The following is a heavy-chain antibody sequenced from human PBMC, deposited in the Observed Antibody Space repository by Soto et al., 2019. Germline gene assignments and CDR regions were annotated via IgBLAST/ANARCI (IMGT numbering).Heavy chain of an antibody. J-gene: IGHJ6*02. CDR1: GFTFSSYA. Sequence: GSLRLSCTASGFTFSSYAMGWVRQAPGAGLEWVSSISGGDFSTYYADSVKGRFTISRDNSGNTLFLEMYSLRAEDTAVYYCARYIPGVRYYGMDVWGQGTTVTVSS. V-gene: IGHV3-23*01. CDR3: ARYIPGVRYYGMDV. D-gene: IGHD2-2*01. CDR2: ISGGDFST.